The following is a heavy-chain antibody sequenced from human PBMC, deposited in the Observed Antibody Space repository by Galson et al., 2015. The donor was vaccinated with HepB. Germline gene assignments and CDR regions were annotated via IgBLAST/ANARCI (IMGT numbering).Heavy chain of an antibody. Sequence: SVKVSCKASGYTFTSYDINRVRQATGQGLEWMGWMNPNSGNTGYAQKFQGRVTMTRNTSISTAYMELSSLRSEDTAVYYCARGLLIRFLEWLPTAYGMDVWGQGTTVTVSS. CDR3: ARGLLIRFLEWLPTAYGMDV. V-gene: IGHV1-8*01. D-gene: IGHD3-3*01. J-gene: IGHJ6*02. CDR1: GYTFTSYD. CDR2: MNPNSGNT.